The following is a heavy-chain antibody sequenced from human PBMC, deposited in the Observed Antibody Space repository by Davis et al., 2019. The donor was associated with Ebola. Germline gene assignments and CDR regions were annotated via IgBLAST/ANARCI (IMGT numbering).Heavy chain of an antibody. V-gene: IGHV1-8*01. J-gene: IGHJ4*02. CDR1: GYTFTSDD. D-gene: IGHD3-16*02. CDR2: MNPNSGNT. CDR3: ARVTPYDSIWGSYRRPYYFDY. Sequence: ASVKVSCKASGYTFTSDDINWVRQATGQGLEWMGWMNPNSGNTGYAQKFQGRVTMTRNTSISTAYMELSSLRSEDTAVYYCARVTPYDSIWGSYRRPYYFDYWGQGTLVTVSS.